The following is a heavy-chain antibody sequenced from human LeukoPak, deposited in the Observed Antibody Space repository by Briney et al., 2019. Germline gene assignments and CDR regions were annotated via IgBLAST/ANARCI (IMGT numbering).Heavy chain of an antibody. D-gene: IGHD1-26*01. J-gene: IGHJ4*02. Sequence: SETLSLTCTVSGGPISSYYWSWIRQPPGKGLEWIGYIYYSGSTNYNPSLKSRVTISVDTSKNQFSLKLSSVTAADTAVYYCASDSGSFRLGYWGQGTLVTVSS. CDR1: GGPISSYY. V-gene: IGHV4-59*01. CDR2: IYYSGST. CDR3: ASDSGSFRLGY.